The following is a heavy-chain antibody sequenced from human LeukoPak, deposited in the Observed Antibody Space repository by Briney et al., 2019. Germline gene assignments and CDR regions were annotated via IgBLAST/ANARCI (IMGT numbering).Heavy chain of an antibody. J-gene: IGHJ4*02. Sequence: SETLSLTCTVSGGSISSYYWSWIRQPPGKGLEWIGYIYYSGSTNYNPSLKSRVTISVDTSKNQFSLKLSSVTAADTAVYYCARQDDDSSGYYIDYWGQGTLVTVSS. CDR2: IYYSGST. CDR1: GGSISSYY. D-gene: IGHD3-22*01. CDR3: ARQDDDSSGYYIDY. V-gene: IGHV4-59*08.